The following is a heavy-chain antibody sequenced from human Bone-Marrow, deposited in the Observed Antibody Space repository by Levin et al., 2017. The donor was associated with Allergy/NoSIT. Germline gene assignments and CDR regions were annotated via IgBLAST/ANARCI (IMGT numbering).Heavy chain of an antibody. CDR1: GNTLIDLS. Sequence: ASVKVSCKVSGNTLIDLSMHWVRQAPGKGLEWMGGFDPEEGETIYAQNFQGRVTMTEDTSTDTAYMELSSLRSDDTAIYYCAKGPGGASAGPFEYWGQGTLVTVSS. CDR3: AKGPGGASAGPFEY. V-gene: IGHV1-24*01. D-gene: IGHD6-13*01. CDR2: FDPEEGET. J-gene: IGHJ4*02.